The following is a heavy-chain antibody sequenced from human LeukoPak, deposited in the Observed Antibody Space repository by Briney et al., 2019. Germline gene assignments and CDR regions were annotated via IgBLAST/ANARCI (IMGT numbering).Heavy chain of an antibody. V-gene: IGHV3-7*01. CDR3: ASSYFDNSLHAYDI. Sequence: GGSLRLSCAASGFTFSTFWMNWVCQAPGKGLEWVANIKQDGSEMYYVDSVKGRFTISRDNTKNSLFLHMSSLRAEDTAVYFCASSYFDNSLHAYDIWGQGTMVTVSS. D-gene: IGHD3-22*01. J-gene: IGHJ3*02. CDR2: IKQDGSEM. CDR1: GFTFSTFW.